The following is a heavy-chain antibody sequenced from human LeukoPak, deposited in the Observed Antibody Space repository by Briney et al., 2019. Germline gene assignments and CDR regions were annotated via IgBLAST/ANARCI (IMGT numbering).Heavy chain of an antibody. Sequence: GASVKVSCKASGYTFTSYDINWVRQATGQGLEWMGWMNPNSGNTGYAQKFQGRVTMTRNTSISTAYMELSSLRSEDTAVYYCARAKRSFNYYDSSGRRVFDYWGQGTLVTVSS. D-gene: IGHD3-22*01. CDR1: GYTFTSYD. CDR3: ARAKRSFNYYDSSGRRVFDY. J-gene: IGHJ4*02. CDR2: MNPNSGNT. V-gene: IGHV1-8*01.